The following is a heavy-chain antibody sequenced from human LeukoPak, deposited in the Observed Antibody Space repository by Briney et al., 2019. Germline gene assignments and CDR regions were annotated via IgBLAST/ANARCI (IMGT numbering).Heavy chain of an antibody. V-gene: IGHV3-23*01. CDR3: AKDICSSTSCYRRGFVY. Sequence: GGSLRLSCAASGFTFSSYAMSWVRQAPGKGLEWVTTISAGGGSTYYADSVKGRFTISRDNSKNTLYLQMNSLRAEDTAIYYCAKDICSSTSCYRRGFVYWGQGTLVTVSS. CDR1: GFTFSSYA. CDR2: ISAGGGST. D-gene: IGHD2-2*01. J-gene: IGHJ4*02.